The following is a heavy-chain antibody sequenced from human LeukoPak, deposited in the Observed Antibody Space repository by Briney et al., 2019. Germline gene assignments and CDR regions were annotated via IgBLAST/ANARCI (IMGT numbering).Heavy chain of an antibody. CDR1: GGSFSGYY. CDR3: ARDPYDGMDV. Sequence: SETLSLTCAVYGGSFSGYYWSWIRQPPGKGLEWIGYIYYSGSTNYNPSLKSRVTISVDTSKNQFSLKLSSVTAADTAVYYCARDPYDGMDVWGQGTTVTVSS. CDR2: IYYSGST. V-gene: IGHV4-59*01. J-gene: IGHJ6*02. D-gene: IGHD2-21*01.